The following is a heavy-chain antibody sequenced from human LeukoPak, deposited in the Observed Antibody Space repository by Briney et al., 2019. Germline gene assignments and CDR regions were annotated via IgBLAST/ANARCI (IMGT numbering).Heavy chain of an antibody. D-gene: IGHD6-13*01. Sequence: GGSLRLSCAASGFTFSNYAMSWVRQAPGKGLEWVSVISGSGGSTYYAHSVKGRFTISRDNSKNTLYLQMNSLRAEDTAVYYCAKEFFLSIVPVGTTSDYWGQGTLVTVSS. CDR3: AKEFFLSIVPVGTTSDY. V-gene: IGHV3-23*01. CDR1: GFTFSNYA. J-gene: IGHJ4*02. CDR2: ISGSGGST.